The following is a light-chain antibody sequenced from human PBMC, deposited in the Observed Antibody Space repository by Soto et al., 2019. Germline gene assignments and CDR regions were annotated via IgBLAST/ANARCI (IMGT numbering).Light chain of an antibody. CDR2: DDS. CDR1: NIGRKG. CDR3: QVWDNSSDHPRV. Sequence: SYVLTQPPSVSVAPGQTARITCGGNNIGRKGVHWYQQKPGQAPVLVVYDDSDRPSGIPERFSGSNSGNTATLTISRVEAGDEADYYCQVWDNSSDHPRVFGTGTKVTVL. J-gene: IGLJ1*01. V-gene: IGLV3-21*02.